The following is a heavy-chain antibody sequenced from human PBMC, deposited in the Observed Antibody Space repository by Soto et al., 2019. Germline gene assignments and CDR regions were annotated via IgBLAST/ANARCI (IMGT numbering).Heavy chain of an antibody. Sequence: QVQLVQSGAEVKKPGASVKVSCEVSGYTFASYGISWARQAPGQGLEWMGWINTYNGNINYAQKFQGRVTMTTDTSTSTAYMELRSLRSDDTALYYCARERGGYQYLDYWGQGTLVTVSS. D-gene: IGHD1-26*01. CDR2: INTYNGNI. V-gene: IGHV1-18*01. CDR1: GYTFASYG. CDR3: ARERGGYQYLDY. J-gene: IGHJ4*02.